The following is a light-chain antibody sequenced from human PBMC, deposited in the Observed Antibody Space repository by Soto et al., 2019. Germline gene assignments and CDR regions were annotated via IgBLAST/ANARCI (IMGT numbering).Light chain of an antibody. CDR2: DAY. J-gene: IGKJ5*01. V-gene: IGKV3-11*01. CDR1: QSVSSY. Sequence: EIVLTRSPATLSLAPGESVALACRASQSVSSYLAWYQQKPGQAPRLLIYDAYNRATGIPPRFSGSGSGTDFTLTTITPEPEDSPVFYCPPRPMWPITFRQGTRLEIK. CDR3: PPRPMWPIT.